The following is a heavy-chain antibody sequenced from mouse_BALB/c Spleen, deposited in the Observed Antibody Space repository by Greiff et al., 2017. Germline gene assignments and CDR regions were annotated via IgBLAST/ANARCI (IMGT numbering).Heavy chain of an antibody. J-gene: IGHJ2*01. Sequence: VQLQQSGAELVRPGVSVKISCKGSGYTFTDYAMHWVKQSHAKSLEWIGVISTYYGDASYNQKFKGKATMTVDKSSSTAYMELARLTSEDSAIYYCSRGNDYDEGYFDYWGQGTTLTVSS. V-gene: IGHV1S137*01. CDR1: GYTFTDYA. CDR2: ISTYYGDA. D-gene: IGHD2-4*01. CDR3: SRGNDYDEGYFDY.